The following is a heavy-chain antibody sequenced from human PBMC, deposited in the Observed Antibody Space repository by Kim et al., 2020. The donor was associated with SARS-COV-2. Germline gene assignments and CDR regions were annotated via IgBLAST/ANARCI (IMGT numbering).Heavy chain of an antibody. CDR1: GGYFSGYY. CDR2: INQSGST. V-gene: IGHV4-34*01. CDR3: ARLRYSSGWNFDY. D-gene: IGHD6-19*01. J-gene: IGHJ4*02. Sequence: SETRSLTCAVYGGYFSGYYWSWIRQPPGKGLEWIGEINQSGSTNDNPSLKSRVTISVDTSKNQFSLKLSSVTAADTAVYYCARLRYSSGWNFDYWGQGTLVTVSS.